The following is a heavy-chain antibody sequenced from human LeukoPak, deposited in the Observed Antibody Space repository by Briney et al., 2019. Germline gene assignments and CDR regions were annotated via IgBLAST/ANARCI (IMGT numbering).Heavy chain of an antibody. CDR1: GLTFSRDW. D-gene: IGHD6-19*01. J-gene: IGHJ4*02. CDR2: IRQDGGET. CDR3: ATSGWWGYFDY. Sequence: GGSLRLSCEASGLTFSRDWMGWVRQAPGKGLEWVANIRQDGGETYYGDSVKGRFIISRDNAKNLLFLQMNRLRAEDTAVYYCATSGWWGYFDYWGQGTLVTVSS. V-gene: IGHV3-7*01.